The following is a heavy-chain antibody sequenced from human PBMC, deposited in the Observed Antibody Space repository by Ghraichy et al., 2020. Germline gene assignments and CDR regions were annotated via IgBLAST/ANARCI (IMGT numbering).Heavy chain of an antibody. V-gene: IGHV3-7*01. Sequence: LSLTCAASGFTLSSHWMGWVRQAPGKGLEWVADIKQDGSEKFYVDSVEGRFTIARDNAKNSLYLQMNSLRVEDTAVYYCARESSRSYVNWGQGIRVTVSS. CDR2: IKQDGSEK. CDR3: ARESSRSYVN. CDR1: GFTLSSHW. J-gene: IGHJ4*02. D-gene: IGHD1-26*01.